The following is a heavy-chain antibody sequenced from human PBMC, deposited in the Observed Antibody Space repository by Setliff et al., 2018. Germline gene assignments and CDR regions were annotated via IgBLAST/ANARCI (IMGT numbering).Heavy chain of an antibody. CDR3: ARAGLAAAGRKGVLDH. D-gene: IGHD6-25*01. CDR1: GYIFTDYY. V-gene: IGHV1-2*06. CDR2: INPNSGGT. Sequence: ASVKVSCKASGYIFTDYYMHWARQAPGQELGWMGRINPNSGGTNYAQKFQGRVTMTRDPSISTAYTELSSLRSEDTATYYCARAGLAAAGRKGVLDHWGQGTLVTVSS. J-gene: IGHJ4*02.